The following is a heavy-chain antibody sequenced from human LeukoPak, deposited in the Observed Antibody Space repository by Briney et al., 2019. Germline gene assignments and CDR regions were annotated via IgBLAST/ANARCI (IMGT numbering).Heavy chain of an antibody. J-gene: IGHJ3*02. CDR2: IYTSGST. V-gene: IGHV4-4*07. D-gene: IGHD1-26*01. CDR3: ARDRREGLVGALRGFLDAFDI. Sequence: SETLSLTCTVSGGSISSYYWSWIRQPAGKGLEWIGRIYTSGSTNYNPSLKSRVTMSVDTSKNQFSLKLSSVTAADTAVYYCARDRREGLVGALRGFLDAFDIWGQGTMVTVSS. CDR1: GGSISSYY.